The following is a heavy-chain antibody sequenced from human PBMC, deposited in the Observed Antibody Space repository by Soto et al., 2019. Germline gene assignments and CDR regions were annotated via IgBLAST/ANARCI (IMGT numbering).Heavy chain of an antibody. D-gene: IGHD6-6*01. CDR1: GGSISSGDYY. CDR3: ARVRLAALLDAPPAPFDY. V-gene: IGHV4-30-4*01. J-gene: IGHJ4*02. Sequence: SETLSLTCTVSGGSISSGDYYWSWIRQPPGKGLEWIGYIYYSGGTYYNPSLKSRVTISVDTSKNQFSLKLSSVTAADTAVYYCARVRLAALLDAPPAPFDYWGQGTLVTVSS. CDR2: IYYSGGT.